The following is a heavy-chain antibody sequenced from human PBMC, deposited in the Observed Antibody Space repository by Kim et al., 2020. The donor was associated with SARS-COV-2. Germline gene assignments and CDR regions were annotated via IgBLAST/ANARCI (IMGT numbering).Heavy chain of an antibody. CDR3: ARDRGGGLDY. CDR2: ST. D-gene: IGHD3-10*01. V-gene: IGHV4-4*07. J-gene: IGHJ4*02. Sequence: STNYNPSLKSRVTMSVDTSKNQFSLKLSSVTAADTAVYYCARDRGGGLDYWGQGTLVTVSS.